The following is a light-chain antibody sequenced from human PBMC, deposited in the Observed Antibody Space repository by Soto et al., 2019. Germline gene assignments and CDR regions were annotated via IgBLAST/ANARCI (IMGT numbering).Light chain of an antibody. CDR2: GAS. CDR1: QSVSSD. CDR3: QQYNNWPRT. Sequence: EIVMTQSPATLSVSPGERATLSCRASQSVSSDLAWYHQKPGQAPMLLIYGASTRATGIPARFRGSGPGTEFTLTINSLQSEDFAVYYCQQYNNWPRTFGEGTKVDTK. V-gene: IGKV3-15*01. J-gene: IGKJ1*01.